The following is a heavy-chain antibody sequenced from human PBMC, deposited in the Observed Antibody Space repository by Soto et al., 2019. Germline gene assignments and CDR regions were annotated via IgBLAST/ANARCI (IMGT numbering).Heavy chain of an antibody. CDR1: GFTFSSYS. Sequence: GGSLRLSCAASGFTFSSYSMNWVRQAPGKGLEWVSSIISSSSYIYYADSVKGRFTISRDNAKNSLYLQMNSLRAEDTAVYYCARDVVSDAFDIWGQGTMVTVSS. J-gene: IGHJ3*02. CDR2: IISSSSYI. D-gene: IGHD6-6*01. V-gene: IGHV3-21*01. CDR3: ARDVVSDAFDI.